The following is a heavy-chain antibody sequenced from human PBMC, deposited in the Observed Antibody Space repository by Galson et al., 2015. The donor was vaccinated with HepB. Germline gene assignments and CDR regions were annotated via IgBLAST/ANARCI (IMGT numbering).Heavy chain of an antibody. D-gene: IGHD6-13*01. V-gene: IGHV6-1*01. CDR1: GDSVSSHSAP. Sequence: CAISGDSVSSHSAPWNWIRQSPSRGLEWLGRTYYRSKWYNDYAVSVKSRITINPDTSKNQFSLQLNSVTPEDTAVYYCARDPSGQQQRGGFDYWGQGTLFTVSS. CDR3: ARDPSGQQQRGGFDY. CDR2: TYYRSKWYN. J-gene: IGHJ4*02.